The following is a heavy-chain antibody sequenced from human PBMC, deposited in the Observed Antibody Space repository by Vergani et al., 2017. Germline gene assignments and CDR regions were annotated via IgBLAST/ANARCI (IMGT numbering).Heavy chain of an antibody. V-gene: IGHV3-74*01. CDR3: AKARDPNCKGGNCYSYYYGLDL. D-gene: IGHD2-21*01. Sequence: DVQLVESGGGLVQPGESLRLSCAASGFIFSDYWMHWVRQAPGQGLVWVSRIDGDGDSTSYADSVEGRVTISRDNAKSTLFLQMSSLRVEDTAIYYCAKARDPNCKGGNCYSYYYGLDLWGQGTTVTVSS. CDR2: IDGDGDST. CDR1: GFIFSDYW. J-gene: IGHJ6*02.